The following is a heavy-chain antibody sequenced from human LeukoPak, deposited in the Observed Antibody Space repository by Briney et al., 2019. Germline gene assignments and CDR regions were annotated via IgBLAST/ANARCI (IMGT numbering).Heavy chain of an antibody. J-gene: IGHJ4*02. CDR1: GASMSGDY. CDR2: IYHTGRP. CDR3: ARDQWNTVMVTNN. D-gene: IGHD5-18*01. V-gene: IGHV4-59*01. Sequence: SEALSLTCTVPGASMSGDYWSWIRQPPGKGLEWIGYIYHTGRPNYNSSLKSRVTMSLDTSRNQLSLRLTSVTAADTAVYYCARDQWNTVMVTNNWGQRTLVIISS.